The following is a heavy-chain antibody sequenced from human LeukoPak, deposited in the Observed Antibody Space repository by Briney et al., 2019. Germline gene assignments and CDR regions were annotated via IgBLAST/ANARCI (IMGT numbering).Heavy chain of an antibody. J-gene: IGHJ4*02. CDR2: ITSDGSST. Sequence: PGGSLRLSCAASQFTFSSYWMHWVRQAPGKGLVWVSFITSDGSSTNYADYVKGRFTISRDSAKNMLYLQMNSLRAEDTAVYYCARDGSLPDYWGQGTLVTVSS. CDR3: ARDGSLPDY. CDR1: QFTFSSYW. V-gene: IGHV3-74*01. D-gene: IGHD5-12*01.